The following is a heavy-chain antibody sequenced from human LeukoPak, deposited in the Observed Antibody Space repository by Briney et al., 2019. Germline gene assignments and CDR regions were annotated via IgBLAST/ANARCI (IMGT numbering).Heavy chain of an antibody. D-gene: IGHD1-7*01. V-gene: IGHV4-34*01. CDR1: GGSFSGYY. Sequence: PSETLSLTCAVYGGSFSGYYWSWIRQPPGKGLEWIGEINHSGSTNYNPSLKSRVTISVDTSKNQFSLKLSSVTAADTAVYYCARGLNWNYKYWGQGTLVTVSS. CDR2: INHSGST. CDR3: ARGLNWNYKY. J-gene: IGHJ4*02.